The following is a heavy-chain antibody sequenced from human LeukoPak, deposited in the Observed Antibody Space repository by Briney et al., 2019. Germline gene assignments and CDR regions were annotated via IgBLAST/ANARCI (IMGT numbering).Heavy chain of an antibody. J-gene: IGHJ6*02. D-gene: IGHD2-2*01. V-gene: IGHV3-30-3*01. CDR3: SRGYCSSVSCPLMDV. CDR1: GFTFSSYW. Sequence: PGGSLRLSCAASGFTFSSYWMHWVRQAPGKGLEWVAVISNDGNDKYYADSMKGRFTVSRDNSKNTLNLQMNSLRPDDTAVYYCSRGYCSSVSCPLMDVWGQGTTVTVSS. CDR2: ISNDGNDK.